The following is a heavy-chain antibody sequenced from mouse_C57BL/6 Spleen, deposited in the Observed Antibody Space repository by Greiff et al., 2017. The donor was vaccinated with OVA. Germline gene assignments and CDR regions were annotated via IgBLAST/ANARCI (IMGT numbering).Heavy chain of an antibody. CDR3: ARSGYGYDEGNYAMDY. Sequence: VQLQQSGPELVKPGASVKISCKASGYAFSSSWMNWVKQRPGKGLEWIGRIYPGDGDTNYNGKFKGKATLTADKSSSTAYMQLSSLTSEDSAVYFCARSGYGYDEGNYAMDYWGQGTSVTVSS. CDR2: IYPGDGDT. D-gene: IGHD2-2*01. V-gene: IGHV1-82*01. CDR1: GYAFSSSW. J-gene: IGHJ4*01.